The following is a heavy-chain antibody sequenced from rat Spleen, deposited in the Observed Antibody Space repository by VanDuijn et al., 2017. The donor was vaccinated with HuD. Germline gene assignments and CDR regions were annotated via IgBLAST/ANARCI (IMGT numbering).Heavy chain of an antibody. CDR2: INYDGSST. CDR1: GFTFSDYY. D-gene: IGHD1-2*01. Sequence: EVQLVESDGGLVQPGRSLKLSCAASGFTFSDYYMAWVRQAPTKGLEWVATINYDGSSTYYRDSVKGRFTISRDNAKSALYLQMDSLRSEDTATYYCARQDSSYFLYNWFAYWGQGTLVTVSS. J-gene: IGHJ3*01. CDR3: ARQDSSYFLYNWFAY. V-gene: IGHV5-29*01.